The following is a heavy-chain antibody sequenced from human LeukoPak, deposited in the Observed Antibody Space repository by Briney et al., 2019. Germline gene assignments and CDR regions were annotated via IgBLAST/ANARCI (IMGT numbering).Heavy chain of an antibody. V-gene: IGHV3-53*01. Sequence: GGSLRLSCAASGFTVSSNSMSWVRQAPGKGLEWVSVIYSGGSTYYADSVKGRFTISRDNSKNTLYLQMNSLRAEDTAVYYCAREGGSYYYYYYGMDVWGQGTTVTVSS. J-gene: IGHJ6*02. CDR3: AREGGSYYYYYYGMDV. CDR2: IYSGGST. D-gene: IGHD1-26*01. CDR1: GFTVSSNS.